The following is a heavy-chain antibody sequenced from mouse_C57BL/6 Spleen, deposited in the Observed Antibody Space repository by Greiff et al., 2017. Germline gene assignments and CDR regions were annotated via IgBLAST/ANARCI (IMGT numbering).Heavy chain of an antibody. CDR1: GFTFTDYY. CDR3: RRYETRIAMDY. V-gene: IGHV7-3*01. CDR2: IRNKANGYTT. Sequence: EVKLMESGGGLVQPGGSLSLSCAASGFTFTDYYMSWVRQPPGKALEWLGFIRNKANGYTTDYSASVKGRFTISRDNSQSILYLPMNALRAEDSATYYCRRYETRIAMDYWGQGTSVTVSS. D-gene: IGHD3-1*01. J-gene: IGHJ4*01.